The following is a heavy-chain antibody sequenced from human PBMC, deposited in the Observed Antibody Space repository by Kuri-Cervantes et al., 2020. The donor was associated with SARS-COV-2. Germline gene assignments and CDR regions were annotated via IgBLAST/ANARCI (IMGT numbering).Heavy chain of an antibody. Sequence: GGSLRLSCAASGFTFSDHYMDWVRQAPGKGLEWVGRTRNKANSYTTEYAASVKGRFAITRDDSKNSLYLKMNSLKTEDTAVYYCARGGWFGGGANYYYYGMDVWGQGTTVTVSS. D-gene: IGHD3-10*01. CDR1: GFTFSDHY. CDR2: TRNKANSYTT. CDR3: ARGGWFGGGANYYYYGMDV. V-gene: IGHV3-72*01. J-gene: IGHJ6*02.